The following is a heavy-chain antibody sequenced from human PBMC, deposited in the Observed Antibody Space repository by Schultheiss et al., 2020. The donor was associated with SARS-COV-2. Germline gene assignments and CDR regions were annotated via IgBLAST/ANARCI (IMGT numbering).Heavy chain of an antibody. CDR2: INSDGSTI. V-gene: IGHV3-74*01. CDR1: GFTFSSYG. J-gene: IGHJ6*03. Sequence: GESLKISCAASGFTFSSYGMHWVRQAPGKGLVWVSRINSDGSTIGYAVSVKGRFTISRDNAKNTLYLQMNNLRAEDTAVYYCARENLRTDYYYYYMDVWGKGTTVTVSS. D-gene: IGHD5/OR15-5a*01. CDR3: ARENLRTDYYYYYMDV.